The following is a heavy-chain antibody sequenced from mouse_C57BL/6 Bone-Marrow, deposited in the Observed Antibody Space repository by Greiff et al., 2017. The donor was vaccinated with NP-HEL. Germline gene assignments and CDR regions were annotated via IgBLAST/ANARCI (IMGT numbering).Heavy chain of an antibody. CDR1: GYTFTDHT. J-gene: IGHJ4*01. D-gene: IGHD1-1*01. CDR2: IYPRDGST. CDR3: ARWGYYGSSYYAMDY. Sequence: VQLQQSDAELVKPGASVKISCKVSGYTFTDHTIHWMKQRPEQGLEWIGYIYPRDGSTKYNEKFKGKATLTADKSSSTAYMQLNSLTSEDSAVYFCARWGYYGSSYYAMDYWGQGTSVTVSS. V-gene: IGHV1-78*01.